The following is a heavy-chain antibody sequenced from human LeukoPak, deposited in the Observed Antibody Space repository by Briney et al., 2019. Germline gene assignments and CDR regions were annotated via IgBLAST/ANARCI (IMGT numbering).Heavy chain of an antibody. CDR1: GGPIRDFY. D-gene: IGHD3-22*01. CDR2: TYYSGST. CDR3: ARDHDSSGYVDY. Sequence: SETLSLTCTVSGGPIRDFYWSWIRQPPGKGLEWIGYTYYSGSTSYKPSLKSRVAISVDTSKNQFSLKLSSVTAADTAVYYCARDHDSSGYVDYWGQGTLVTVSS. V-gene: IGHV4-59*01. J-gene: IGHJ4*02.